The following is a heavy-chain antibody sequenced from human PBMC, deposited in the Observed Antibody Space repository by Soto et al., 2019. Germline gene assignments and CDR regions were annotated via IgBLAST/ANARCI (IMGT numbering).Heavy chain of an antibody. J-gene: IGHJ3*02. D-gene: IGHD2-15*01. V-gene: IGHV1-69*13. CDR1: GGTFSSYA. CDR2: IIPIFGTA. CDR3: ARERWGYCSGGSCREGAFEI. Sequence: ASVKVSCKASGGTFSSYAISWVRQAPGQGLEWMGGIIPIFGTANYAQKFQGRVTITADESTSTAYMELSSLRSEDTAVYYCARERWGYCSGGSCREGAFEIWGQGAMVTGSS.